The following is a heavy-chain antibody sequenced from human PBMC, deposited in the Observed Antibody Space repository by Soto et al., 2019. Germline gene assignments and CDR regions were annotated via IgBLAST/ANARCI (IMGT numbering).Heavy chain of an antibody. Sequence: SETLSLTCTVSGGSISSSSYYWGWIRKPPGKGLEWIGSIFYSGSTYYNPSLSSRVTISLDTSKNQFSLKLSSVTAADTAVYYCARHDYELSYWYFDLWGRGTLVTVSS. J-gene: IGHJ2*01. V-gene: IGHV4-39*01. CDR3: ARHDYELSYWYFDL. CDR1: GGSISSSSYY. CDR2: IFYSGST. D-gene: IGHD4-17*01.